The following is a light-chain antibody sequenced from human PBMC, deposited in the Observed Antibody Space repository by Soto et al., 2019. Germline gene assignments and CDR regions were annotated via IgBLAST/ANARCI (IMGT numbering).Light chain of an antibody. Sequence: ELVLTQSPGTLSLSPGERATLSCRASQSVSSYLAWYQQKPGQAPRLLLYDASNRATGIPARFTGSGSGTDFTRTISSLEPEDFEVYYCQQQNNWRGFTSGPGTKVAIK. CDR3: QQQNNWRGFT. CDR2: DAS. V-gene: IGKV3-11*01. CDR1: QSVSSY. J-gene: IGKJ3*01.